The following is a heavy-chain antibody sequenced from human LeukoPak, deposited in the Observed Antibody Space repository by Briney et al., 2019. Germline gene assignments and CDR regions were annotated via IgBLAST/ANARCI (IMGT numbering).Heavy chain of an antibody. CDR2: IYTSGST. CDR3: ARGLNYDFWSGYNAGNWFDP. Sequence: KPSETLSLTCTVSGGSISSYYWSWIRQPAGKGLEWIGRIYTSGSTNYNPSLKSRVTMSVDTSKNQFSLKLSSVTAADTAVYYCARGLNYDFWSGYNAGNWFDPWGQGTLVTVSS. D-gene: IGHD3-3*01. V-gene: IGHV4-4*07. J-gene: IGHJ5*02. CDR1: GGSISSYY.